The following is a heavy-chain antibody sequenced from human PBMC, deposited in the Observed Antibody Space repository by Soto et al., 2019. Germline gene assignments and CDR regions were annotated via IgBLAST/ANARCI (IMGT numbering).Heavy chain of an antibody. CDR2: ISSSRSYI. CDR3: ARVQVVTAIPTNFDY. CDR1: GFTFSSYS. V-gene: IGHV3-21*01. D-gene: IGHD2-21*02. J-gene: IGHJ4*02. Sequence: VGSLRLSCAASGFTFSSYSMNWVRQAPGKGLEWVSSISSSRSYIYYADSVKGRFTISRDNAKNSLYLQMNSLRAEDTAVYYCARVQVVTAIPTNFDYWGQGTLVTVSS.